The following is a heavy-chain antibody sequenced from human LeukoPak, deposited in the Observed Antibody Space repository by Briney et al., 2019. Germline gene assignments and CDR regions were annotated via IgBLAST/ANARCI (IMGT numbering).Heavy chain of an antibody. CDR3: ARHHVYYDFWNYYMDV. J-gene: IGHJ6*03. Sequence: GESLQISCKGSGYSFTSYWIGWVRQMPGKGLEWMGIIYPGDSDTRYSPSFQSQVTISADKSISTAYLQWSSLKASDTAIYYCARHHVYYDFWNYYMDVWGKGTTVTVSS. CDR2: IYPGDSDT. CDR1: GYSFTSYW. D-gene: IGHD3-3*01. V-gene: IGHV5-51*01.